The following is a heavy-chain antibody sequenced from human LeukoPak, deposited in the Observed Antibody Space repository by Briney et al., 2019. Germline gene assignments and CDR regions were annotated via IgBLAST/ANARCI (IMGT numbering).Heavy chain of an antibody. CDR3: AREPIAGLDY. J-gene: IGHJ4*02. V-gene: IGHV4-59*01. CDR2: IYYSGST. D-gene: IGHD2-21*01. CDR1: GGSISSYY. Sequence: SETLSLTCTVSGGSISSYYWSWIRQPPGKGLEWIGYIYYSGSTNYNPSLKSRVTISVDTSKNQFSLKLSSVTAADTAVYYCAREPIAGLDYWGQGTLVTVSS.